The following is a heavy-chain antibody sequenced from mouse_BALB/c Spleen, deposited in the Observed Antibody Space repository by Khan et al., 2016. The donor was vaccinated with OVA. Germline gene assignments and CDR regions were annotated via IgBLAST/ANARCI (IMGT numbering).Heavy chain of an antibody. D-gene: IGHD4-1*01. J-gene: IGHJ3*01. Sequence: QVQLQQSGAELARPGASVKMSCKASGYTFTSYTMHWVKQRPGQGLEWIGYINPSNGYTNYNQKFRDKATLTADKSSSTAYMQLSSLTSEDSAVYSCARMGPFHASFGAWFAYWGQGTLVTVSA. V-gene: IGHV1-4*01. CDR1: GYTFTSYT. CDR2: INPSNGYT. CDR3: ARMGPFHASFGAWFAY.